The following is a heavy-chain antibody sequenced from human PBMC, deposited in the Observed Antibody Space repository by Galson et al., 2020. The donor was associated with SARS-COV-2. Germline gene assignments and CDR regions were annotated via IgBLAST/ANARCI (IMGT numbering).Heavy chain of an antibody. D-gene: IGHD6-13*01. CDR2: ISGSGDTT. V-gene: IGHV3-23*01. CDR3: AKRLYSSSQSETGGMDV. Sequence: GGSLRLSCAASGFTFSSYAMNWVRQAPGEGLEWVSAISGSGDTTHYAGSVKGRFTISRDNSKNTLYMQMNSVRAEDTAVYYCAKRLYSSSQSETGGMDVWGQGATVTGSS. J-gene: IGHJ6*02. CDR1: GFTFSSYA.